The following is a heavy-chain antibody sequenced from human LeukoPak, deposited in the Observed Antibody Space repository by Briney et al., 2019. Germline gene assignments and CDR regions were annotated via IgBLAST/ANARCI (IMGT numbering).Heavy chain of an antibody. D-gene: IGHD1-14*01. CDR1: GFTVSSSY. J-gene: IGHJ3*01. CDR3: ARDPVPEF. CDR2: INSGGAT. Sequence: PGGSLRLSCAASGFTVSSSYMNWVRPAPGKGLACVSVINSGGATDYAASVKGRFTISRDNFKNTLYLQMNNLRAEDTAVYYCARDPVPEFWGQGTMVTVFS. V-gene: IGHV3-53*01.